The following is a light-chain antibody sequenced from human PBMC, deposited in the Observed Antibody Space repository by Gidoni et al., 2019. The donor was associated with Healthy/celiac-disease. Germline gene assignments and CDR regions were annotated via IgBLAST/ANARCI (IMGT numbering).Light chain of an antibody. V-gene: IGLV2-23*01. Sequence: QSALTQPASVSGSPGQSNTISCTGTSSDVGSYNLVSWYQQHPGKAPKIMIYEGSKRPSGVSNRFSGSKSGNTSSLTISALQAEDEADYYCCSYAGSSTYVVFGGGTKLTVL. J-gene: IGLJ2*01. CDR1: SSDVGSYNL. CDR2: EGS. CDR3: CSYAGSSTYVV.